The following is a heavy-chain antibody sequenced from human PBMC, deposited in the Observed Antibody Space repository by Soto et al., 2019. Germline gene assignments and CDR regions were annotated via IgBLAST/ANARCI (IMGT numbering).Heavy chain of an antibody. CDR2: ISYDGSNK. CDR3: ARDRVVVVPAAMSGVSSPYGMDV. Sequence: QVQLVESGGGVVQPGRSLRLSCAASGFTFSSYAMHWVRQAPGKGLEWVAVISYDGSNKYYADSVKGRFTISRDNSKNTLYLQMNSLRAEDTAVYYCARDRVVVVPAAMSGVSSPYGMDVWGQGTTVTVSS. CDR1: GFTFSSYA. D-gene: IGHD2-2*01. V-gene: IGHV3-30-3*01. J-gene: IGHJ6*02.